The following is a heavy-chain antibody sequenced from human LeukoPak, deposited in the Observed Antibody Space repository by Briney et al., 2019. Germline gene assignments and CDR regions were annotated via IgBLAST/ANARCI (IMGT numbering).Heavy chain of an antibody. CDR2: MNPNSGNT. CDR3: ARDRVVPAAQTISDY. J-gene: IGHJ4*02. CDR1: GYTFTSYD. Sequence: GASVKVSCKASGYTFTSYDINWVRQATGQGLEWMGWMNPNSGNTGYAQKFQGRVTMTRNTSISTAYMELSSLRSDDTAVYYCARDRVVPAAQTISDYWGQGTLVTVSS. V-gene: IGHV1-8*01. D-gene: IGHD2-2*01.